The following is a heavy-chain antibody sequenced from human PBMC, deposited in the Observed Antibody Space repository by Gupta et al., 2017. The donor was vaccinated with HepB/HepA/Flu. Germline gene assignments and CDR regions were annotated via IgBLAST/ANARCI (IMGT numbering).Heavy chain of an antibody. V-gene: IGHV1-46*01. CDR1: GYTFTNHY. CDR2: IDPSGGST. Sequence: QVQLVQSGAEMKKPGASVKVSCKASGYTFTNHYMHWVRQTPGQGLERMGTIDPSGGSTTYAQRFQGRVTMTRDTPTNTIYMEMRSLRSDDTALYYCARDRMIRGVQLSGADYWGQGTLVTVSS. CDR3: ARDRMIRGVQLSGADY. D-gene: IGHD3-10*01. J-gene: IGHJ4*02.